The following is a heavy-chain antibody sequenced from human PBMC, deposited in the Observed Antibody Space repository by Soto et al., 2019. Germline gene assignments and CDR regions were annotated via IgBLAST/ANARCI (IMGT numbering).Heavy chain of an antibody. CDR3: ARPLWRDDYNWGDFDL. J-gene: IGHJ2*01. CDR2: ISYDGSNK. V-gene: IGHV3-30-3*01. Sequence: QVQLVESGGGVVQPGRSLRLSCAASGFTFNSYAMHWVRQAPGKGLEWVAVISYDGSNKYYADSVKGRFTISRDNSKNTLYLQRNSLRTEDTAVYYCARPLWRDDYNWGDFDLWGRGTLVTVCS. D-gene: IGHD3-16*01. CDR1: GFTFNSYA.